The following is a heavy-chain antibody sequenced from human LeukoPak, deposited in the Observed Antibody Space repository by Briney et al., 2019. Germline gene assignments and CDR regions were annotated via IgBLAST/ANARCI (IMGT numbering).Heavy chain of an antibody. CDR3: ARAMDTSGYYYGMDV. V-gene: IGHV3-33*01. J-gene: IGHJ6*02. CDR1: GFTFSSYG. CDR2: IWYDGSNK. D-gene: IGHD5-18*01. Sequence: GGSLRLSCAASGFTFSSYGMHWVRQAPGKGLEWVAVIWYDGSNKYYADSVKGRFTISRDNSKNTLYLQMNSLRAEDTAVYYCARAMDTSGYYYGMDVWGQGTTVTVSS.